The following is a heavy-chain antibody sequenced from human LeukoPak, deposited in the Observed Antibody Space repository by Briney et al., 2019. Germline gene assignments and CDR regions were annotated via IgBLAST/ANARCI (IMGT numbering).Heavy chain of an antibody. J-gene: IGHJ5*02. CDR2: INHSGST. V-gene: IGHV4-34*01. D-gene: IGHD6-13*01. CDR1: GGSFSGYY. CDR3: ARAGSMSGSWYEGGWFDP. Sequence: SETLSLTCAVYGGSFSGYYWSWIRQPPGKGLEWIGEINHSGSTNYSPSLKSRVTISVDTSKNQFSLKLSSVTAADTAVYYCARAGSMSGSWYEGGWFDPWGQGTLVTVSS.